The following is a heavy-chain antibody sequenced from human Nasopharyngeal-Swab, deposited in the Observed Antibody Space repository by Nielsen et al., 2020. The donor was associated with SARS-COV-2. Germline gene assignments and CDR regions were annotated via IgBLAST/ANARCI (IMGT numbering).Heavy chain of an antibody. V-gene: IGHV3-30*18. J-gene: IGHJ6*02. D-gene: IGHD6-13*01. CDR3: AKDRGSSGYYYGMDV. CDR2: ISYDGSNK. Sequence: VRQAPGKGLEWVAVISYDGSNKYYADSVKGRFTISRDNSKNTLYLQMNSLRAEDTAVYYWAKDRGSSGYYYGMDVWGQGTTVTVSS.